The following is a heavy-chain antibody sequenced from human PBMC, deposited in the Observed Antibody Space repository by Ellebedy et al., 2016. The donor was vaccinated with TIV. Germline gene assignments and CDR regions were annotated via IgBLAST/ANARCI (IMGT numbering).Heavy chain of an antibody. Sequence: GESLKISCKGSGYSFPSYWIAWVRQMPGKGLEWMGIIYPGDSDTRYSPSFQGQVTISVDKSITTAYLQWSSLKASDTAMYYCARRAGYNYEQRWFDPWGQGTLVTVSS. V-gene: IGHV5-51*01. J-gene: IGHJ5*02. CDR2: IYPGDSDT. D-gene: IGHD5-18*01. CDR3: ARRAGYNYEQRWFDP. CDR1: GYSFPSYW.